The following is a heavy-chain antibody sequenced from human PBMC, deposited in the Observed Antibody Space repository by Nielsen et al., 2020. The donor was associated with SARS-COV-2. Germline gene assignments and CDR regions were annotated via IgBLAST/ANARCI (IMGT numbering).Heavy chain of an antibody. Sequence: GESLKISCAASGFIVSSNYMSWVRQAPGKGLEWVAVMYSDGSTNYAESVKGRFTISRDNSKNTLYLQMNSLRAEDTAVYYCASDSNSYNYYYYYGMDVWGQGTTVTVSS. J-gene: IGHJ6*02. CDR1: GFIVSSNY. D-gene: IGHD2-2*01. CDR2: MYSDGST. CDR3: ASDSNSYNYYYYYGMDV. V-gene: IGHV3-53*05.